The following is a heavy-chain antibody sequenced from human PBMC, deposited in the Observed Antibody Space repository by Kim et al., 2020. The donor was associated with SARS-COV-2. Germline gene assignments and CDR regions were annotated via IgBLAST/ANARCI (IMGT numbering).Heavy chain of an antibody. CDR1: GFRLRDHG. J-gene: IGHJ4*02. D-gene: IGHD3-10*01. CDR2: ITGVPDTA. CDR3: TRHTIAPDS. Sequence: GGSLRLSCAASGFRLRDHGMSWVRQAPGKGLEWVSGITGVPDTAYYADSVKGRFTISRDNSKNTLYLQMDSLRVEDTALYYCTRHTIAPDSWGQGTLVTVSS. V-gene: IGHV3-23*01.